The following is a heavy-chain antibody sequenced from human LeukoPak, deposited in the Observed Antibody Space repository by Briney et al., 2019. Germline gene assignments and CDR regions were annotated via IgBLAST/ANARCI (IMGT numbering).Heavy chain of an antibody. CDR1: GFTFSNYG. CDR2: ISGSGGGT. D-gene: IGHD3-22*01. V-gene: IGHV3-23*01. Sequence: QSGGSLRLSCAASGFTFSNYGMNWVRQAPGKGLEWVSVISGSGGGTYYADSVKGRFTISRDSSKNTLYLQMNSLRAEDTAVYYCAKDPMIVVVITLVFDYWGQGTLVTVSS. J-gene: IGHJ4*02. CDR3: AKDPMIVVVITLVFDY.